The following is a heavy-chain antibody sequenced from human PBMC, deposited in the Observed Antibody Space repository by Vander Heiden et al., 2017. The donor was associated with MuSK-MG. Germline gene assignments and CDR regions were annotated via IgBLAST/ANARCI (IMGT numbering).Heavy chain of an antibody. J-gene: IGHJ5*02. V-gene: IGHV4-38-2*01. Sequence: QVQLQESGPGLVKPSETLSLTCAFSGYSFSSGYYWGWIRQPPGKGREWIGRIYHSGSTYYNKSRKSRGTIAVDTSKNQFSRKLRSVTAAETAVYDGARTRGQSRGDSYMGWFDPWGQGTLVTVSS. D-gene: IGHD2-21*02. CDR2: IYHSGST. CDR3: ARTRGQSRGDSYMGWFDP. CDR1: GYSFSSGYY.